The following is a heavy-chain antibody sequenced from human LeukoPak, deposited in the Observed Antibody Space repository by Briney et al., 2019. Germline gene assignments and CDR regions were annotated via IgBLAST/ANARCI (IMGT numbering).Heavy chain of an antibody. Sequence: ASVKVSCKASGGTFSSYAISWVRQAPGQGLEWMGGIIPIFGTANYAQKFQGRVTITADESTSTAYMELSSLRSEDTAVYYCARDLEPAAIEYYYYYMDVWGKGTTVTVSS. D-gene: IGHD2-2*01. J-gene: IGHJ6*03. CDR2: IIPIFGTA. CDR3: ARDLEPAAIEYYYYYMDV. CDR1: GGTFSSYA. V-gene: IGHV1-69*13.